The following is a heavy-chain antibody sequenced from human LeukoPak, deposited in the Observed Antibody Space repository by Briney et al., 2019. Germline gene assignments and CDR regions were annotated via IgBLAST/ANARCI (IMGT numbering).Heavy chain of an antibody. J-gene: IGHJ3*02. Sequence: SLRLSCAASGXTFSSYSMNWVRQAPGKGLEWVSSISSSTSYIYYADSVKGRFTISRDNAKNSLYLQMNSLRAEDTAVYYCAIPDTAMVTGAFDIWGQGTMVTVSS. V-gene: IGHV3-21*01. CDR3: AIPDTAMVTGAFDI. CDR2: ISSSTSYI. D-gene: IGHD5-18*01. CDR1: GXTFSSYS.